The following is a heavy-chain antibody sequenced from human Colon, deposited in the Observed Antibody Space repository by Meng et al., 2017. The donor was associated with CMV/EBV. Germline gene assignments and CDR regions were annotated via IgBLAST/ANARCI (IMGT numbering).Heavy chain of an antibody. D-gene: IGHD2-2*03. V-gene: IGHV3-74*01. CDR1: GFTFSSRW. J-gene: IGHJ3*02. CDR2: SNSDGSRT. CDR3: VRDGWGADVFDI. Sequence: GGSLRLSCAASGFTFSSRWMHWVRQVPGKGLVWVSRSNSDGSRTTYADSVKGRFTISRDNAKNTLYLQMNSLRADDTDVYYCVRDGWGADVFDIWGQGTMVTVSS.